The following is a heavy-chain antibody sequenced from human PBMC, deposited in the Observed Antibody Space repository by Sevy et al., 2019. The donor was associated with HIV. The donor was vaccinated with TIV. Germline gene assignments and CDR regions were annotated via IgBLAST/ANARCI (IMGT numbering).Heavy chain of an antibody. CDR1: GFRFRDYR. Sequence: GSLRLSCAASGFRFRDYRMNWVRQAPGKGLEWVSYITSSRNTINYADSVKGRFTISRDNGRNSLYLQINSLRHEDTAVYYCARDRGRGEVALDLWGQGTLVTVSS. CDR2: ITSSRNTI. D-gene: IGHD3-10*01. CDR3: ARDRGRGEVALDL. J-gene: IGHJ5*02. V-gene: IGHV3-48*02.